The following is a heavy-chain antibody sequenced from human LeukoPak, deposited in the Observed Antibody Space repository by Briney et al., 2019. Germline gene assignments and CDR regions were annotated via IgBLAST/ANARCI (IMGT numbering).Heavy chain of an antibody. CDR1: GGPFSGYY. D-gene: IGHD3-3*01. CDR2: INHSGST. J-gene: IGHJ6*02. Sequence: KPSETLSLTCAVYGGPFSGYYWSWIRQPPGKGLEWIGEINHSGSTNYNPSLKSRVTISVDTSKNQFSLKLSSVTAADTAVYYCARDYDFWSGYRDYYGMDVWGQGTTVTVSS. V-gene: IGHV4-34*01. CDR3: ARDYDFWSGYRDYYGMDV.